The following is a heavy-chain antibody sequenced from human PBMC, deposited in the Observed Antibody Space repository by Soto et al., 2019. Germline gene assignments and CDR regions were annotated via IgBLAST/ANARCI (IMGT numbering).Heavy chain of an antibody. Sequence: PSQTLSLTCAISGDSVSSNSAAWNWIRQSPSRGLEWLGRTYYRSKWYNDYAVSVKSRITINPDASKNQFSLQLNSVTPEDTAVYYCAATSYCSGSCFRALDIWGQGTMVTVSS. CDR2: TYYRSKWYN. CDR3: AATSYCSGSCFRALDI. CDR1: GDSVSSNSAA. J-gene: IGHJ3*02. D-gene: IGHD2-15*01. V-gene: IGHV6-1*01.